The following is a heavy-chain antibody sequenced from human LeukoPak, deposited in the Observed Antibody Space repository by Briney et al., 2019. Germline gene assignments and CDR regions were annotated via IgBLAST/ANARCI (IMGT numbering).Heavy chain of an antibody. J-gene: IGHJ4*02. V-gene: IGHV1-2*02. D-gene: IGHD2-15*01. CDR1: GYTFTGYY. CDR3: ARGTYCSGGSCYSVYFDY. CDR2: INPNSGGT. Sequence: ASVKVSCKASGYTFTGYYMHWVRQAPGQGLEWMRWINPNSGGTNYAQKFQGRVTMTRDTSISTAYMELSRLRSDDTAVYYCARGTYCSGGSCYSVYFDYWGQGTLVTVSS.